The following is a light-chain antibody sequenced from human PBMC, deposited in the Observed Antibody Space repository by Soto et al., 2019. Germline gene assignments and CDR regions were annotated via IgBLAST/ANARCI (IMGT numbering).Light chain of an antibody. V-gene: IGKV1-27*01. CDR3: QQLNTYPWT. J-gene: IGKJ1*01. Sequence: DIQMTQSPSTLSTSVGDRVTITCRASQGISNYLAWYQQKPGKVPKLLIYAASTLQSGVPSRFSGSGSGTEFTLAISSLQPEDFGTYFCQQLNTYPWTFGQGTKVDIK. CDR1: QGISNY. CDR2: AAS.